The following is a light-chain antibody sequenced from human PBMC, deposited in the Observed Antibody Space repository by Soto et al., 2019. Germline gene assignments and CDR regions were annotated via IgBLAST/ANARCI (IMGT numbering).Light chain of an antibody. J-gene: IGKJ4*01. V-gene: IGKV3-11*01. CDR3: QQRSNWPPALT. CDR2: DAS. CDR1: QSVSSY. Sequence: EIVLTQSPATLSLSPGERATLSCRASQSVSSYLAWYQQKPGQAPRLLIYDASNRATGIPPSFSGSGSGTDFTLTLSSLEPEDFAVYYCQQRSNWPPALTFGGGTKVEIK.